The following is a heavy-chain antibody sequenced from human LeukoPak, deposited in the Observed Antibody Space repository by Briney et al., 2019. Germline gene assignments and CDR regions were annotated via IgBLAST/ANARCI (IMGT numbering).Heavy chain of an antibody. J-gene: IGHJ5*02. D-gene: IGHD1-7*01. CDR1: GFTVSSNY. V-gene: IGHV3-66*01. Sequence: PGGSLRLSCAASGFTVSSNYMSWVRQAPGKGLEWVSVIYSGGSTYYADSVKGRFTISRDNSKNTLYLQMNSLRAEDTAAYYCARDSELTENWFDPWGQGTLVTVSS. CDR3: ARDSELTENWFDP. CDR2: IYSGGST.